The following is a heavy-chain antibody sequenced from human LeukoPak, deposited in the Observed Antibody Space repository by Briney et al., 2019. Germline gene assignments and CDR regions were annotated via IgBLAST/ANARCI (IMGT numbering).Heavy chain of an antibody. CDR1: GFTFSSAW. CDR3: VRDRVGPDY. Sequence: PGGSLRLSCAASGFTFSSAWMHWVRQAPGTGLVWVSRMTVDATTTYADSVKGRFTISRDNAKNILSLQMNSLRAEDTAVYYCVRDRVGPDYWGQGTLVTVSS. J-gene: IGHJ4*02. CDR2: MTVDATT. V-gene: IGHV3-74*03. D-gene: IGHD1-26*01.